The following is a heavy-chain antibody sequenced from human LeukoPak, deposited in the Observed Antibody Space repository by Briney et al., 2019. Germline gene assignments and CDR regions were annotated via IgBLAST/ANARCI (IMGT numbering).Heavy chain of an antibody. D-gene: IGHD5-18*01. J-gene: IGHJ4*02. CDR1: GYTFTNYY. Sequence: ASVKVSCKASGYTFTNYYMHWVRQAPGQGLAWMGIINSSGGSTNYAQKFQGRVTMTRDTATSTVYMDLSSLRSEDTAVYYCASGYSYGPFGYWGQGTLVTVSS. CDR2: INSSGGST. V-gene: IGHV1-46*01. CDR3: ASGYSYGPFGY.